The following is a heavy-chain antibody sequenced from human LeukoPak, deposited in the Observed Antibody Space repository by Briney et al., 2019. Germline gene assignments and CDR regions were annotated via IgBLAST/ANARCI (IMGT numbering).Heavy chain of an antibody. CDR2: IYSGGST. J-gene: IGHJ3*02. Sequence: GGSLRLSCAASGFPVSSNYMSWVRQAPGKGLEWVSVIYSGGSTYYADSVKGRFTISRDNSKNTLYLQMNSLRAEDTAVYYCARDQAVAGGDVASDIWGQGTMVTVSS. D-gene: IGHD6-19*01. CDR1: GFPVSSNY. CDR3: ARDQAVAGGDVASDI. V-gene: IGHV3-66*01.